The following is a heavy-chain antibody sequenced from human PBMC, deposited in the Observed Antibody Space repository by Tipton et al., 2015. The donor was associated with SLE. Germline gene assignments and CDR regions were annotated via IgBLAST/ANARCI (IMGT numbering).Heavy chain of an antibody. Sequence: TLSLTCAVYGGSFSGYYWSWIRQPPGKGREWIGEINHSGSTNYNPSLKSRVTISVDTSKNQFSLRLRSVTAADTAVYYCARFGGNSDYWGQGTLVTVSS. CDR1: GGSFSGYY. CDR2: INHSGST. D-gene: IGHD4-23*01. CDR3: ARFGGNSDY. V-gene: IGHV4-34*01. J-gene: IGHJ4*02.